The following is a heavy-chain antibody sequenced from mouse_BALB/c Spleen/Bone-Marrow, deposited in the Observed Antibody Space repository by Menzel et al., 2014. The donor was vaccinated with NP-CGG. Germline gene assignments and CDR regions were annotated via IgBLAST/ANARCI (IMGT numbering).Heavy chain of an antibody. J-gene: IGHJ2*01. Sequence: DVQLVESGGDLVKPGGSLKLSCVASGFTFSSYGMSWVRQTPDKRLEWFATISSGGSSTYYPASVKGRFTISRDNAKSTLYLQKSNLNTEDTTMYYSTRRPLQTKSCFDCWGQGTTLTVSS. D-gene: IGHD1-3*01. CDR2: ISSGGSST. CDR1: GFTFSSYG. CDR3: TRRPLQTKSCFDC. V-gene: IGHV5-6*01.